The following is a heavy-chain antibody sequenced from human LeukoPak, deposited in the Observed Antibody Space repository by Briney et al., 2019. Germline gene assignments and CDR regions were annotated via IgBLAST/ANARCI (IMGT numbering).Heavy chain of an antibody. V-gene: IGHV3-30*02. CDR2: IRYDGSNK. Sequence: QTGGSLRLSCAASGFTFSSCGMHWVRQAPGKGLEWVAFIRYDGSNKYYADSVKGRFTISRDNSKNTLYLQMNSLRAEDTAVYYCAKVRGYSYGYLDYWGQGTLVTVSS. D-gene: IGHD5-18*01. CDR1: GFTFSSCG. CDR3: AKVRGYSYGYLDY. J-gene: IGHJ4*02.